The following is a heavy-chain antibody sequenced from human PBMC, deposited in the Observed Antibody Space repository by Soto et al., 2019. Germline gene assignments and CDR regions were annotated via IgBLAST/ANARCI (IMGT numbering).Heavy chain of an antibody. J-gene: IGHJ4*02. CDR3: ARGPRTYSSSWYPDY. CDR1: GFTFSSYS. D-gene: IGHD6-13*01. CDR2: ISSSSSTI. V-gene: IGHV3-48*02. Sequence: GGSLRLSCAASGFTFSSYSMNWVRQAPGKGLEWVSYISSSSSTIYYADSVKGRFTISRDNAKNSMYLQMNSLRDEDTAVYYCARGPRTYSSSWYPDYWGQGTLVTVSS.